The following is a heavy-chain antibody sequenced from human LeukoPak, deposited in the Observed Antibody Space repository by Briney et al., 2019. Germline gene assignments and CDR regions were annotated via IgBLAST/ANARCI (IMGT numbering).Heavy chain of an antibody. CDR3: AYSYDTDAFDI. Sequence: ASVKVSCKASGYTFTDYYLHWVRRAPGQGLEWMGWISAYNGNTNYAQKLQGRVTMTTDTSTSTAYMELRSLRSDDTAVYYCAYSYDTDAFDIWGQGTMVTVSS. D-gene: IGHD3-22*01. V-gene: IGHV1-18*04. CDR1: GYTFTDYY. J-gene: IGHJ3*02. CDR2: ISAYNGNT.